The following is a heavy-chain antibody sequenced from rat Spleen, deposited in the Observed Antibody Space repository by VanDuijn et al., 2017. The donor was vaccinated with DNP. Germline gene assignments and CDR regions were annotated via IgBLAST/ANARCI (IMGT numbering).Heavy chain of an antibody. CDR3: ARWGDYFDY. J-gene: IGHJ2*01. CDR1: GYSITSCCR. V-gene: IGHV3-3*01. CDR2: INSAGST. Sequence: EVQLQESGPGLVEPSQSLSLTCSVTGYSITSCCRWTWIRKFPGHKLEWMGYINSAGSTNYNPSLKGRISITRDTSKNQFFLHLNSVTTEDTATYYCARWGDYFDYWGQGVMVTVSS.